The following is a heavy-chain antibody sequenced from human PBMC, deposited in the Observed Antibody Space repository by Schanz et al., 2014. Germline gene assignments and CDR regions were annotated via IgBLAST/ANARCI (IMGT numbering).Heavy chain of an antibody. D-gene: IGHD1-26*01. V-gene: IGHV4-59*11. CDR1: GVSISSHY. CDR3: ARYTGAYFDY. J-gene: IGHJ4*02. Sequence: QVQLRESGPGLVKPSETLSLTCTVSGVSISSHYWSWVRQAPGEGLEWIGYLFNSERAKYNPSLESRITMSLATSKSQFSLHLSYVTAADTAVYYCARYTGAYFDYWGQGTLLAVSS. CDR2: LFNSERA.